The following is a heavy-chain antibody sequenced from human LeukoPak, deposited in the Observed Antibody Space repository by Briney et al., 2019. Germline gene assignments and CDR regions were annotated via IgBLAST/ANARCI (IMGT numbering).Heavy chain of an antibody. CDR1: GFTFNDYY. D-gene: IGHD3-22*01. Sequence: GGSLRLSCAASGFTFNDYYMSWIRQAPGKGLEWVSYISSSSSYTNYADSVKGRLTISRDNAKNSMYLQMNSLRAEDTALYYCARDLGYYYVSSGYSDAFDIWGQGTMVSVLS. J-gene: IGHJ3*02. CDR2: ISSSSSYT. V-gene: IGHV3-11*05. CDR3: ARDLGYYYVSSGYSDAFDI.